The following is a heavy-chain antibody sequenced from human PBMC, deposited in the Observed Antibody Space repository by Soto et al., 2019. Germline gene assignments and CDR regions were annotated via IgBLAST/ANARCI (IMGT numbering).Heavy chain of an antibody. V-gene: IGHV1-58*01. D-gene: IGHD2-15*01. CDR1: GFTFTSSA. Sequence: SAKVSCKASGFTFTSSAVQWVRQARGQRLEWIGWIVVGSGNTNYAQKFQERVTITRDMSTSTAYMELSSLRSEDTAVYYCAAVSRYCSGGSCYYYYGMDVWGQGTTVTVSS. CDR2: IVVGSGNT. CDR3: AAVSRYCSGGSCYYYYGMDV. J-gene: IGHJ6*02.